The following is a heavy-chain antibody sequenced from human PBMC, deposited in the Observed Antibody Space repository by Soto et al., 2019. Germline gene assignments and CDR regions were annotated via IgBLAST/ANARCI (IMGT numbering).Heavy chain of an antibody. Sequence: GGSLRLSCAASGFNFDDYAMHWVRQAPGKGLEWVSGITWNSGDITYTGSVKGRFSVSRDNAENSLYLHMNSLRPEDTAFYYCARSRGLVSRPLDLWGQGTLVTVSS. CDR3: ARSRGLVSRPLDL. J-gene: IGHJ5*02. CDR2: ITWNSGDI. D-gene: IGHD3-22*01. V-gene: IGHV3-9*01. CDR1: GFNFDDYA.